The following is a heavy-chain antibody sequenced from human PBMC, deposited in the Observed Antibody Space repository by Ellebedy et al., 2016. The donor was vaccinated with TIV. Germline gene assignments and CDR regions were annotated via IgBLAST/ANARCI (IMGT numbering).Heavy chain of an antibody. J-gene: IGHJ6*02. CDR2: INSDGSST. CDR1: GFTFSSYW. Sequence: GESLKISCVGSGFTFSSYWMHWVRQAPGKGLVWVSRINSDGSSTSYADSVKGRFTISRDNGKNTLYLQMNSLRAEDTAVYYCAREGAYSSGWDVWGQGTTVTVSS. V-gene: IGHV3-74*01. CDR3: AREGAYSSGWDV. D-gene: IGHD6-19*01.